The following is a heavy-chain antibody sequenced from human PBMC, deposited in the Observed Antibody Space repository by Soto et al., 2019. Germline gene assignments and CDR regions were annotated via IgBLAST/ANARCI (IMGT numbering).Heavy chain of an antibody. V-gene: IGHV3-9*01. D-gene: IGHD3-22*01. CDR2: ISWNSGSI. J-gene: IGHJ6*02. CDR3: AKELYYYDSSGYHGNYYYGMDV. CDR1: GFTFDDYA. Sequence: SLRLSCAASGFTFDDYAMHWVRQAPGKGLEWVSGISWNSGSIGYADSVKGRFTISRDNAKNSLHLQMNSLRAEDTALYYCAKELYYYDSSGYHGNYYYGMDVWGQRTTVTVSS.